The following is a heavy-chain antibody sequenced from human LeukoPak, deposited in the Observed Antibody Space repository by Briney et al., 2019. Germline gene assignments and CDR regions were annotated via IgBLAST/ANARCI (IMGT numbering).Heavy chain of an antibody. CDR2: IDHRGTA. CDR3: AVGITILGVAASFDS. V-gene: IGHV4-34*01. Sequence: SETLSLTCAVYGASYNAYYWRWIRQPPGKGLEWFGDIDHRGTATYNPSLKSRLTISADASKNQFSLKLNSVTDADTAVYYCAVGITILGVAASFDSWGQGNLVIVSS. CDR1: GASYNAYY. J-gene: IGHJ4*02. D-gene: IGHD3-3*01.